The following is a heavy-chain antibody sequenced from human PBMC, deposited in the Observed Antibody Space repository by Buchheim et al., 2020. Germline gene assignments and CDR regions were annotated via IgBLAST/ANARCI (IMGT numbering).Heavy chain of an antibody. D-gene: IGHD6-19*01. CDR3: AKSHSSDWYYFDY. CDR1: GFTFSIYG. Sequence: QVQLVESGGGVVQPGGSLRLSCAASGFTFSIYGMDWVRQAPGKGLEWVAVISNDGSDKYYADSVKGRFTISRDNSKNTLSLQMNSLRAEDTAVYYCAKSHSSDWYYFDYWGQGTL. J-gene: IGHJ4*02. V-gene: IGHV3-30*18. CDR2: ISNDGSDK.